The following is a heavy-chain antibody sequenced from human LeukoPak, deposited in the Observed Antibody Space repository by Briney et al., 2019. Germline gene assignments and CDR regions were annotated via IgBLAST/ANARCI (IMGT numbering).Heavy chain of an antibody. Sequence: PSETLSLTCTVSGGSISSGSYYWSWIRQPAGKGLEWIGRIYTSGSTNYNPSLKSRVTISVDTSKNQFSLKLSSVTAADTAVYYCAREQWELDEFDYWGQGTLVTVSS. D-gene: IGHD1-26*01. CDR1: GGSISSGSYY. CDR3: AREQWELDEFDY. J-gene: IGHJ4*02. V-gene: IGHV4-61*02. CDR2: IYTSGST.